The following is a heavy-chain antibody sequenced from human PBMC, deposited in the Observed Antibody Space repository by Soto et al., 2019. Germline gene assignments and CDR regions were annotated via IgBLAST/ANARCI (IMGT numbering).Heavy chain of an antibody. CDR2: IIPIFGTA. CDR1: GGTFSSYA. D-gene: IGHD3-10*01. J-gene: IGHJ3*02. Sequence: GASEKVSCKASGGTFSSYAISWVRQAPGQGLEWMGGIIPIFGTANYAQKFQGRVTITADESTSTAYMELSSLRSEDTAVYYCATRHIRSARRAFDIWGQGTMVTVSS. CDR3: ATRHIRSARRAFDI. V-gene: IGHV1-69*13.